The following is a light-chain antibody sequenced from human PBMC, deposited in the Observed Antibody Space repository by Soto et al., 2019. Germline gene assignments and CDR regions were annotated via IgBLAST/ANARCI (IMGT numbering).Light chain of an antibody. J-gene: IGKJ1*01. CDR3: MQALQTPPT. CDR2: LGS. CDR1: QSLLHSNGYNY. Sequence: DIVITQSPLSLPVTPGEPASISCRSSQSLLHSNGYNYLDWYLQKPGQSPQLLIYLGSSRASGVPDRFSGGGSGTDFTLKISRVEAEDVGIYYCMQALQTPPTFGQGTKV. V-gene: IGKV2-28*01.